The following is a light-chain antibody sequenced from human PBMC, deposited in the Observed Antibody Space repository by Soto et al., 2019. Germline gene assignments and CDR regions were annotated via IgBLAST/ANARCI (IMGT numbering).Light chain of an antibody. CDR2: GAS. CDR3: QQYGGSPLIT. V-gene: IGKV3-20*01. CDR1: QSVSSNY. J-gene: IGKJ5*01. Sequence: EIGMTQSPATLSVSPGERATLSCRAGQSVSSNYLAWYQQKPGQAPRLLIYGASRRATGIPDRFSGSGSGTDFSLTISRLEPEDCAVYYCQQYGGSPLITFGQGTRLEIK.